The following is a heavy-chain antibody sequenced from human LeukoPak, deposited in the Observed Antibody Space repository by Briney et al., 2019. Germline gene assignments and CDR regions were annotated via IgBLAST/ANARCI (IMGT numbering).Heavy chain of an antibody. J-gene: IGHJ6*03. CDR2: INPNSGGT. D-gene: IGHD3-3*01. CDR1: GYTFTGYY. Sequence: ASVKVSCKASGYTFTGYYMHWVRQAPGQGLEWMGWINPNSGGTNYAQKFQGRVTMTRDTSISTAYMELSRLRSDDTAVYYCARVSTIFGVVIIRDYYYMDVWGKGTTVTVSS. V-gene: IGHV1-2*02. CDR3: ARVSTIFGVVIIRDYYYMDV.